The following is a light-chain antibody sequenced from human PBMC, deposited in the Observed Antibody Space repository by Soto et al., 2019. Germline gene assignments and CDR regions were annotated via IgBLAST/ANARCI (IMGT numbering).Light chain of an antibody. CDR1: SSDVGTYDL. Sequence: QSALTQPASVSGSPGQSIAISCTGTSSDVGTYDLVSWYQQHPGKAPKLMIYEDTKRPSGVSNRFSGSKSANTASLTISGLQPEDEADYYCCSSAGSSLYVFGSGTKLTVL. CDR3: CSSAGSSLYV. CDR2: EDT. J-gene: IGLJ1*01. V-gene: IGLV2-23*01.